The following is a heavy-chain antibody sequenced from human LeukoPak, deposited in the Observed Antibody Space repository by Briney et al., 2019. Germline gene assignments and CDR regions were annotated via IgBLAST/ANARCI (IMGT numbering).Heavy chain of an antibody. CDR2: IKQDGSEK. V-gene: IGHV3-7*01. CDR3: ARDLPYYDFWSGHYTDWFDP. D-gene: IGHD3-3*01. CDR1: GFTFSSYW. J-gene: IGHJ5*02. Sequence: GGSLRLSCAASGFTFSSYWMSWVRQAPGKGLEWVANIKQDGSEKYYVDSVKGRFTISRDNAKNSLYLQMNSLRAEDTAVYYRARDLPYYDFWSGHYTDWFDPWGQGTLVTVSS.